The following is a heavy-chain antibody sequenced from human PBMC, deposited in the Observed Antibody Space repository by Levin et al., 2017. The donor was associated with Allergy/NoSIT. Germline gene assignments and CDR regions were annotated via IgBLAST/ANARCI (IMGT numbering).Heavy chain of an antibody. CDR3: ARGYYDGSLYTVGD. CDR2: INSGGSST. D-gene: IGHD3-22*01. Sequence: GGSLRLSCAASGFTFSSYWMHWVRQAPGKGLVWVSRINSGGSSTTYADSVKGRFTISRDNAKNTLYLQMNSLRAEDRAVYYCARGYYDGSLYTVGDWGQGTLVTVSS. J-gene: IGHJ4*02. V-gene: IGHV3-74*03. CDR1: GFTFSSYW.